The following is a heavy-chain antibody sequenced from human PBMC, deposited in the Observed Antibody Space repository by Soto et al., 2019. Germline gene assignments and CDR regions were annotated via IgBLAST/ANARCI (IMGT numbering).Heavy chain of an antibody. Sequence: QVQLQESGPGLVKPSQTLSLTCTVSGGSISSGDYYWSWIRQPPGKGLEWIGDIYYSGSTYYNPSLKSRVTISVDTSKNQFSLKLSSVTAADTAVYYCARDASYGSGSYGPGLDPWGQGTLVTVSS. J-gene: IGHJ5*02. CDR2: IYYSGST. V-gene: IGHV4-30-4*01. CDR3: ARDASYGSGSYGPGLDP. D-gene: IGHD3-10*01. CDR1: GGSISSGDYY.